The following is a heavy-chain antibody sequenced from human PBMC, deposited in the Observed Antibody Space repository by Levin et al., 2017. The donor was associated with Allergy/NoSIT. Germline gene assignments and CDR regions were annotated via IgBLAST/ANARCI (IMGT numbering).Heavy chain of an antibody. J-gene: IGHJ4*02. D-gene: IGHD2-2*02. Sequence: QAGGSLRLSCAASGFTFSSYGMHWVRQAPGKGLEWVAVISYDGSNKYYADSVKGRFTISRDNSKNTLYLQMNSLRAEDTAVYYCAKDLDIVVVPAAIRGLDYWGQGTLVTVSS. V-gene: IGHV3-30*18. CDR3: AKDLDIVVVPAAIRGLDY. CDR2: ISYDGSNK. CDR1: GFTFSSYG.